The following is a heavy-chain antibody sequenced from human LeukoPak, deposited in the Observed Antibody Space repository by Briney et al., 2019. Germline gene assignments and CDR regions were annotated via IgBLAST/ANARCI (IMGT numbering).Heavy chain of an antibody. J-gene: IGHJ6*03. CDR1: GFAFSQFP. CDR2: ISHDGSNK. D-gene: IGHD6-19*01. Sequence: PGRSLRLSCVASGFAFSQFPVHWVRQAPGKRLEWVAFISHDGSNKKYGDSVKGRFTISRDNSKNTLYLQMNSLRAEDTAVYYCARDFIAVANYYMDVWGKGTTVTVSS. CDR3: ARDFIAVANYYMDV. V-gene: IGHV3-30*03.